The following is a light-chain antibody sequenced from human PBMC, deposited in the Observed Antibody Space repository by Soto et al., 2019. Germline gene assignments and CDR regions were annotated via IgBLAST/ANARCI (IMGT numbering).Light chain of an antibody. CDR3: QQYGTSPLT. V-gene: IGKV3-20*01. CDR2: GTS. CDR1: QSVTSRY. Sequence: EIVLTQSPGTLSLSPGERATLSCRASQSVTSRYFAWYQQKPLQAPRLLIYGTSSRATGIPARFSGSGSGTDFSLTISSLEPEDAAVYYCQQYGTSPLTFGGGTKVEIK. J-gene: IGKJ4*01.